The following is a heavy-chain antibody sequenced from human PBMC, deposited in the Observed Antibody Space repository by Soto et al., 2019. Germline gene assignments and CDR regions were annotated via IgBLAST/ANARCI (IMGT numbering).Heavy chain of an antibody. CDR3: ARLLRHNYYGMDV. CDR2: IYYSGST. V-gene: IGHV4-39*01. CDR1: GGYISSSSCY. Sequence: SETKRLPCTVSGGYISSSSCYRGRKRQPPGKGLEWIGSIYYSGSTYYNPSLKSRVTISVDTSKNQFSLKLSSVTAADTAVYYCARLLRHNYYGMDVWGQGTTVTVSS. J-gene: IGHJ6*02. D-gene: IGHD5-12*01.